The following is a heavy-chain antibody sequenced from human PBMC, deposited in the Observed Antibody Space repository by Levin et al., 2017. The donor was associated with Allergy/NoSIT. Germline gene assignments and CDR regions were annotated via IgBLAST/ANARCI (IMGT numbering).Heavy chain of an antibody. V-gene: IGHV3-9*01. J-gene: IGHJ3*02. CDR1: GFTFDDYA. D-gene: IGHD3-16*01. Sequence: GGSLRLSCAASGFTFDDYAMHWVRQAPGKGLEWVSGISWNSGSIDYADSVKGRFTISRDNAKNSLYLQMNSLRVEDTALYYCALQKLGALDIWGQGTMVTVSS. CDR2: ISWNSGSI. CDR3: ALQKLGALDI.